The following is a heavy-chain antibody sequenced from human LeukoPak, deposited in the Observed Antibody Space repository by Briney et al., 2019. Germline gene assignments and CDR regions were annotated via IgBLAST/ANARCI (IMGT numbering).Heavy chain of an antibody. CDR2: IKQDGSEK. CDR1: GFTFSSYW. J-gene: IGHJ6*02. V-gene: IGHV3-7*01. D-gene: IGHD5-18*01. CDR3: ARVENGVYSYGSPWYYYGMDV. Sequence: GGSLRLSCAASGFTFSSYWMSWVRQALGKGLEWVANIKQDGSEKYYVDSVKGRFTISRDNAKNSLYLQMNSLRAEDTAVYYCARVENGVYSYGSPWYYYGMDVWGQGTTVTVSS.